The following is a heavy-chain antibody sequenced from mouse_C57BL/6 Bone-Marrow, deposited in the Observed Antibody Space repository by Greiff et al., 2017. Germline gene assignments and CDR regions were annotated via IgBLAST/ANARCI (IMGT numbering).Heavy chain of an antibody. CDR1: GFSFNTYA. CDR3: VGHGGYDAYYAMDY. J-gene: IGHJ4*01. D-gene: IGHD2-2*01. Sequence: EVQRVESGGGLVQPKGSLKLSCAASGFSFNTYAMNWVRQAPGKGLEWVARIRSKSNNYATYYADSVKDRFTISRDDSESMLYLQMNNLKTEDTAMYYCVGHGGYDAYYAMDYWGQGTSVTVSS. CDR2: IRSKSNNYAT. V-gene: IGHV10-1*01.